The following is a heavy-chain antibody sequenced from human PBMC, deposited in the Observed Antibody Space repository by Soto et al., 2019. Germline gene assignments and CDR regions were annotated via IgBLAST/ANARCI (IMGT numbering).Heavy chain of an antibody. D-gene: IGHD4-17*01. V-gene: IGHV4-34*01. J-gene: IGHJ4*02. CDR1: GGSFSGYY. Sequence: SETLSLTCAVYGGSFSGYYWSWIRQPPGKGLEWIGEINHSGSTNYNPSLKSRVTISVDTSKNQFSLKLSSVTAADTAVYYCARVPYGDYVFFDYWGQGTLVT. CDR2: INHSGST. CDR3: ARVPYGDYVFFDY.